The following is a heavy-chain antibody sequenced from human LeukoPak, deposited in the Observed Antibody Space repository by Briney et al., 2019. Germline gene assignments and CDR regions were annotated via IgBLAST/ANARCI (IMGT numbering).Heavy chain of an antibody. D-gene: IGHD3-22*01. CDR1: GFTFNYYD. CDR3: ARGVSYYYDNSGHPGWYFDL. V-gene: IGHV3-13*01. CDR2: IRTTGDT. Sequence: GGSPRLSCAVSGFTFNYYDMHWVRQAPGKRLEWVSAIRTTGDTHYPDSVKGRFAMSREDAKNSVHLQMNTLRAGDTAVYYCARGVSYYYDNSGHPGWYFDLWGRGTLVTVSS. J-gene: IGHJ2*01.